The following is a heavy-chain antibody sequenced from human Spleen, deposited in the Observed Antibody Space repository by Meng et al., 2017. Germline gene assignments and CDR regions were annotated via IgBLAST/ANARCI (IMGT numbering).Heavy chain of an antibody. V-gene: IGHV3-20*04. CDR1: GFTVSSNY. Sequence: GGSLRLSCAASGFTVSSNYMSWVRQAPGKGLEWVSGINWNGGSTGYVDSVKGRFTISRDNAKNSLYLQMNSLRAEDTAVYYCAREEGISSSWFEYYYYGMDVWGQGTTVTVSS. D-gene: IGHD6-13*01. CDR2: INWNGGST. J-gene: IGHJ6*02. CDR3: AREEGISSSWFEYYYYGMDV.